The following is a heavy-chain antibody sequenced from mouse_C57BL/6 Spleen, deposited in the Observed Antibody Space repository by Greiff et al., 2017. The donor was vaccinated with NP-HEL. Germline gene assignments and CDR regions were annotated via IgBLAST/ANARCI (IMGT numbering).Heavy chain of an antibody. V-gene: IGHV14-1*01. CDR1: GFNIQDYY. Sequence: VQLQQSGAELVRPGASVKLSCTASGFNIQDYYMHWVKQRPEQGLEWIGRIDPEDGDTEYAPKFQGKATMTADTSSNTAYLQLSSLTSEDTAVYYCTGFRRSPEDYWGQGTTLTVSS. CDR3: TGFRRSPEDY. CDR2: IDPEDGDT. J-gene: IGHJ2*01.